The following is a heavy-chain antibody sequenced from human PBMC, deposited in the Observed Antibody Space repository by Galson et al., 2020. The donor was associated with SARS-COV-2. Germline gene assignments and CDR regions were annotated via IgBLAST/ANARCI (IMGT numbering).Heavy chain of an antibody. V-gene: IGHV2-5*02. CDR3: AHSIPGSSWYPDHYFDY. CDR2: IYWDDDK. Sequence: SGPTLVKPTQTLTLTCTFSGFSLSTSGVGVGWIRQPPGKALEWLALIYWDDDKRYSPSLKCRLTITKDTSKNQVVLTMTNMDPVDTATYYCAHSIPGSSWYPDHYFDYWGKGTLVTVSS. CDR1: GFSLSTSGVG. D-gene: IGHD6-13*01. J-gene: IGHJ4*02.